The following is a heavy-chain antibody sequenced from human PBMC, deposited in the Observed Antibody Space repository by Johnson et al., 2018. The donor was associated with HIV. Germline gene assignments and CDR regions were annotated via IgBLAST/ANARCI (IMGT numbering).Heavy chain of an antibody. Sequence: VQLVESGGGLVQPGGSLRLSCAASGFTFSSYAMHWVRQAPGKGLESVSDISSNGGSTYYANSVKGRFTISRDNSKNTLYLKMDSLRAEDTAVYYCAIEQTNSWPGDAFDIWGQGTMVTVSS. CDR1: GFTFSSYA. J-gene: IGHJ3*02. CDR2: ISSNGGST. D-gene: IGHD6-13*01. CDR3: AIEQTNSWPGDAFDI. V-gene: IGHV3-64*01.